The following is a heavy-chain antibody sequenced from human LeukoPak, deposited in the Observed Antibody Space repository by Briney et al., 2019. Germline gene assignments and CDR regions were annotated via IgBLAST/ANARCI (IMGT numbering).Heavy chain of an antibody. CDR1: GYTFTSYG. J-gene: IGHJ1*01. CDR3: ARVVLDDFWSGYSFQH. Sequence: ASVKVSCKASGYTFTSYGISWVRQAPGQGLEWIGWISAYNGNTNYAQKLQGRVTMTTDTSTSTAYMELRSLRSDDTAVYYCARVVLDDFWSGYSFQHWGQGTLVTVSS. V-gene: IGHV1-18*01. D-gene: IGHD3-3*01. CDR2: ISAYNGNT.